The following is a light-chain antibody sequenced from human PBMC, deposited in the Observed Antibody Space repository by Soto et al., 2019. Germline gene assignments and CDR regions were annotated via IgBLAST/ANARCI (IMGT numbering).Light chain of an antibody. CDR2: EVN. J-gene: IGLJ1*01. CDR1: SSDVGGYNF. CDR3: SSYTTSSTLV. Sequence: QSVLTQPASVSGSPGQSITISCTGTSSDVGGYNFVSWYQQYPGTAPKVVIYEVNNRPSGVSDRFSGSKSGNTASLTISGLQAEDEADYYCSSYTTSSTLVFGNGTKVTVL. V-gene: IGLV2-14*01.